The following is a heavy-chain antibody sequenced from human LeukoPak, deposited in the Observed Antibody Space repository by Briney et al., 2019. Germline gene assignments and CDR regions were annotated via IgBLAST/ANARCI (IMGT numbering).Heavy chain of an antibody. CDR2: ISGSGGST. CDR1: GFTFSNYA. D-gene: IGHD6-19*01. CDR3: AKVSGSGWYADEYYYSGMDV. Sequence: HAGGSLRLSCAASGFTFSNYAMSWVRQAPGKGLEWVSSISGSGGSTYYADSVRGRLIISRDSSKNTLYLQMNSLRAEDTAVYYCAKVSGSGWYADEYYYSGMDVWGQGTTVTVSS. V-gene: IGHV3-23*01. J-gene: IGHJ6*02.